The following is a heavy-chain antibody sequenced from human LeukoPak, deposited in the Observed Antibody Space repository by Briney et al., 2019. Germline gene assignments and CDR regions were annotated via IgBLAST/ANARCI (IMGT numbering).Heavy chain of an antibody. CDR3: ARDLYCSSTSCYKWFDY. CDR2: IIPIFGTA. J-gene: IGHJ4*02. D-gene: IGHD2-2*02. CDR1: GGTFSSYA. V-gene: IGHV1-69*01. Sequence: GSSVKVSCKASGGTFSSYAISWVRQAPGQGLEWMGGIIPIFGTANYAQKFQGRVTITADESTSTAYMELSSLRSEDTAVYYCARDLYCSSTSCYKWFDYWGQGTLVTVSS.